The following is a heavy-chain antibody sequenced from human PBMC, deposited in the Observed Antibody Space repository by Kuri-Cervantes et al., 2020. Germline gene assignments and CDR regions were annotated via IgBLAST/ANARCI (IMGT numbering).Heavy chain of an antibody. CDR2: INHSGST. CDR3: AREGGAPYYYYYYMDV. Sequence: SETLSLTCTVSGGSISSSNYYWGWIRQPPGKGLEWIGEINHSGSTNYNPSLKSRVTISVDTSKNQFSLKLISVTAADTAVYSCAREGGAPYYYYYYMDVWGKGTTVTVSS. D-gene: IGHD1-26*01. V-gene: IGHV4-39*07. CDR1: GGSISSSNYY. J-gene: IGHJ6*03.